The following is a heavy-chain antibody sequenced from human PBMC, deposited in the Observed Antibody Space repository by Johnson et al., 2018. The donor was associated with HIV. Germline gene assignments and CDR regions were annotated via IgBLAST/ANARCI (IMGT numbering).Heavy chain of an antibody. CDR1: GFTFSSSG. V-gene: IGHV3-30*03. CDR3: ARGRCSGAVWLDDGVDI. D-gene: IGHD2-15*01. CDR2: ISYDGDDK. Sequence: VQVVESGGGVVQPGRSLRLSCAASGFTFSSSGMHWVRQAPGKGLEWVAVISYDGDDKHYGDSVEGRFTIYRDTSENTLHVQMNSLRREGTVVSYWARGRCSGAVWLDDGVDIWGQGTVAIVSS. J-gene: IGHJ3*02.